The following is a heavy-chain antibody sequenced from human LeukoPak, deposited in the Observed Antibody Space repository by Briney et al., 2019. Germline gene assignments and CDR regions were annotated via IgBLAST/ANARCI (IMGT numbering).Heavy chain of an antibody. V-gene: IGHV3-48*03. Sequence: GGSLRLSCAASGFTFSSYEMNWVRQAPGKGLEWVSYISSSGSTIYYADSVKGRFTISRDNSKNTLYLRMNSLRAEDTAVYYCAKDTGTSSLSNWFDSWGQGTLVTVSS. CDR2: ISSSGSTI. CDR3: AKDTGTSSLSNWFDS. D-gene: IGHD2/OR15-2a*01. J-gene: IGHJ5*01. CDR1: GFTFSSYE.